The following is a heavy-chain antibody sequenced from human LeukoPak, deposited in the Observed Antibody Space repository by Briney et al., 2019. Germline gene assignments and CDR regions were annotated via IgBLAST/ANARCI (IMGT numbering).Heavy chain of an antibody. CDR1: GFTFSSYG. Sequence: GGSLRLSCAASGFTFSSYGMHWVRQAPGKGLEWVAVISYDGSNKYYADSVKGRFTISRDNSKNTLYLQMNSLRAEDTAVYYCAKDGYCFVGATPGRCYFDYWGQGTLVTVSS. CDR2: ISYDGSNK. V-gene: IGHV3-30*18. CDR3: AKDGYCFVGATPGRCYFDY. J-gene: IGHJ4*02. D-gene: IGHD2-21*02.